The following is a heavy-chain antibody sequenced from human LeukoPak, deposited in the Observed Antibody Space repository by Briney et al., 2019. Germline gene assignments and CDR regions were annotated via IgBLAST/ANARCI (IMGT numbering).Heavy chain of an antibody. J-gene: IGHJ6*04. CDR1: GFTVSSNY. V-gene: IGHV3-53*01. CDR3: ARGASQQPFIYGMDV. D-gene: IGHD6-13*01. Sequence: GGSLRLSCAASGFTVSSNYMSWVRQAPGKGLEWVPVIYSDGRTYYADSVKGRFTISRDNFKNTLYLQMNSLRAEDTAVYYCARGASQQPFIYGMDVWGKGTTVTVSS. CDR2: IYSDGRT.